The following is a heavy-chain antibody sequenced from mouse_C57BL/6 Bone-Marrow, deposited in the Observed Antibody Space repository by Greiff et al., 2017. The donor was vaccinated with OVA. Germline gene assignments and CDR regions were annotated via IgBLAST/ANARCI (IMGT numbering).Heavy chain of an antibody. D-gene: IGHD2-4*01. V-gene: IGHV1-72*01. CDR2: IDPNSGGT. CDR1: GYTFTSYW. Sequence: QVQLQQPGAELVKPGASVKLSCKASGYTFTSYWMHWVKQRPGRGLEWIGRIDPNSGGTKYNEKFKSKATLTVDKPSSTAYMQLSRLTSEDSAVYCCARWGLRWYFDVWGTGTTVTVSS. CDR3: ARWGLRWYFDV. J-gene: IGHJ1*03.